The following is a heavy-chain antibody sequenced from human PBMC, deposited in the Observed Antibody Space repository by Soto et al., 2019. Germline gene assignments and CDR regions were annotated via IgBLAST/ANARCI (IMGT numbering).Heavy chain of an antibody. D-gene: IGHD6-13*01. CDR1: GFPFSITG. Sequence: EVYLVESGGGLVKPGGSLRLSCEASGFPFSITGMNWVRQAPGKGLEWVSTISSGCSYTDYADSLKGQHNISRQNAKNSLLLQMNNLRDEDTGVYYYAKEEAAGSVMDVWGQWTTVTVSS. CDR3: AKEEAAGSVMDV. CDR2: ISSGCSYT. J-gene: IGHJ6*02. V-gene: IGHV3-21*03.